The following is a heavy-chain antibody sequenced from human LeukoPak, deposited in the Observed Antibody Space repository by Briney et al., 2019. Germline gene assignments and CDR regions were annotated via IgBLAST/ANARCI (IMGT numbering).Heavy chain of an antibody. J-gene: IGHJ5*02. CDR1: GGSISSYY. CDR3: ARQIVVVPAALYWFDP. D-gene: IGHD2-15*01. CDR2: IYYSGSI. Sequence: SETLSLTCTVSGGSISSYYWNWIRQPPGKGLEWIGYIYYSGSINYNPSLKSRVTISVDTSKNQFSLKLSSVTAADTAVYYCARQIVVVPAALYWFDPWGQGTLVTVSS. V-gene: IGHV4-59*08.